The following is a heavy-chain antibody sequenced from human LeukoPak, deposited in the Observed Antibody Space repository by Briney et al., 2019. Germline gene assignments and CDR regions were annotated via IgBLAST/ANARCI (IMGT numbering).Heavy chain of an antibody. CDR1: GYTFTSYG. CDR2: ISAYNGNT. Sequence: GASVKVSCKASGYTFTSYGISWVRQAPGQGLEWMGWISAYNGNTNYAQKLQGRVTMTRDTSISTAYMELSRLRSDDTAVYYCARVLRSFPRIQLWYPFDYWGQGTLVTVSS. V-gene: IGHV1-18*01. J-gene: IGHJ4*02. CDR3: ARVLRSFPRIQLWYPFDY. D-gene: IGHD5-18*01.